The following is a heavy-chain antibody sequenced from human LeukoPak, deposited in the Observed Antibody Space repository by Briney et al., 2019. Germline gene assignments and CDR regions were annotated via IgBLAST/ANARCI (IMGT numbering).Heavy chain of an antibody. D-gene: IGHD5-12*01. V-gene: IGHV4-34*01. CDR2: INHSGST. CDR3: ARGRGYSGYNWFDP. CDR1: GGSFSGYY. J-gene: IGHJ5*02. Sequence: SGTLSLTCAVYGGSFSGYYWSWIRQPPGKGLEWIGEINHSGSTNYNPSLKSRVTISVDTSKNQFSLKLSSVTAADTAVYYCARGRGYSGYNWFDPWGQGTLVTVSS.